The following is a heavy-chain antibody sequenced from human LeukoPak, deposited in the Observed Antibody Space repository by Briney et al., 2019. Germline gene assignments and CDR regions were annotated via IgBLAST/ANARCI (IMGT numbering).Heavy chain of an antibody. Sequence: PGGSLRLSCAASGFTFSSYSMNWVRQAPGKGLEWVSSITSSSIYIYYADSVKGRFTISRDNAQNSLYLQMNSLRAEDTAVYYCVKAAADSKPYLFDYWGQGTLVTVSS. CDR3: VKAAADSKPYLFDY. CDR2: ITSSSIYI. CDR1: GFTFSSYS. V-gene: IGHV3-21*01. D-gene: IGHD6-13*01. J-gene: IGHJ4*02.